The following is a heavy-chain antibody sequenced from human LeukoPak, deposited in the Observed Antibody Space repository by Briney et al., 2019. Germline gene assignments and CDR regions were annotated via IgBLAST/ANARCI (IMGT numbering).Heavy chain of an antibody. D-gene: IGHD3-22*01. Sequence: GGSLRLSCAASGFTFSSYAMSWVRQAPGKGLEWVSAISGSGGSTYYADSVKGRFTISRDGSKNTLYLQMNSLRVEDTAVYYCARGLFLSGYLDAFDIWGQGTVVTVSS. CDR1: GFTFSSYA. V-gene: IGHV3-23*01. J-gene: IGHJ3*02. CDR3: ARGLFLSGYLDAFDI. CDR2: ISGSGGST.